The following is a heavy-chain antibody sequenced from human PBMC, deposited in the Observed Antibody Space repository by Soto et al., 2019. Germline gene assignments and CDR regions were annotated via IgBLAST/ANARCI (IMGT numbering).Heavy chain of an antibody. CDR2: IYYSGST. CDR1: GGSISSGGYY. CDR3: AWNRDGYNQCYFDN. J-gene: IGHJ4*02. D-gene: IGHD5-12*01. Sequence: QVQLQESGPGLVKPSQTLSLTCTVSGGSISSGGYYWSWSRQHPGEGLEWIGYIYYSGSTYYNPSLKRRVAISVDTSKNHLSLKLSSVTGADTDIYYCAWNRDGYNQCYFDNWGQGTLVTVSS. V-gene: IGHV4-31*03.